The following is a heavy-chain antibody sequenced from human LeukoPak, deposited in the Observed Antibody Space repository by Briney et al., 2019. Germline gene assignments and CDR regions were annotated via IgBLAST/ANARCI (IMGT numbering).Heavy chain of an antibody. Sequence: PGRSLRLSCAASGFTFSSYGMHWVRQAPGKGVEWVAVIWYDGSNKYYADSVKGRFTISRDNSKNTLYLQMNSLRAEDTAVYYCAKFFHAGTYNYYYYMDVWGKGTTVTVSS. V-gene: IGHV3-33*06. CDR3: AKFFHAGTYNYYYYMDV. J-gene: IGHJ6*03. D-gene: IGHD3-10*01. CDR2: IWYDGSNK. CDR1: GFTFSSYG.